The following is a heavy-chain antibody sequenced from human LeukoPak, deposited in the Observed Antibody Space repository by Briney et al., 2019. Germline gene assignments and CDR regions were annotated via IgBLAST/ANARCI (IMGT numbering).Heavy chain of an antibody. CDR3: ARGLADYYDSYAFDI. D-gene: IGHD3-22*01. CDR2: INPSGGST. J-gene: IGHJ3*02. Sequence: ASVKVSCKASGYTFTSYYMHWVRQAPGQGLEWMGIINPSGGSTSYAQKFQGRVTMTRDMSTSTVYMELSSLRSEDTAVYYCARGLADYYDSYAFDIWGQGTMVTVSS. V-gene: IGHV1-46*01. CDR1: GYTFTSYY.